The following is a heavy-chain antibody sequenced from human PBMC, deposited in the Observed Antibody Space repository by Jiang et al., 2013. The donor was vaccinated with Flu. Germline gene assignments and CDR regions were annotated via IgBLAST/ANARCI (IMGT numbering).Heavy chain of an antibody. Sequence: VQLLESGGGLVQPGGSLRLSCATSGFTFSSHGMSWFRQAPGKGLEWVSSISGSSLSTYYADSVKGRFTISRDNSKTTLFLQMNTLRADDTAVYYCAKDRPLYYDTTRGHFDYWGQGILVTVSS. J-gene: IGHJ4*02. CDR1: GFTFSSHG. CDR2: ISGSSLST. D-gene: IGHD3-16*01. CDR3: AKDRPLYYDTTRGHFDY. V-gene: IGHV3-23*01.